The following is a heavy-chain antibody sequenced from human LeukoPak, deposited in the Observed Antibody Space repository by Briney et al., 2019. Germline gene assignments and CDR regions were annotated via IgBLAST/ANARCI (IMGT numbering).Heavy chain of an antibody. CDR3: YTTSGGRPH. J-gene: IGHJ4*02. D-gene: IGHD2-2*02. CDR2: MYYSGST. Sequence: PSEILSRTCTVSGGSISSSGYYWGWIRQPPGKGLEWIGSMYYSGSTNYNPSVKSRVTISADTSRNQFSLNLSSVTAADTAVYYCYTTSGGRPHWGQGTLVTVSS. V-gene: IGHV4-39*01. CDR1: GGSISSSGYY.